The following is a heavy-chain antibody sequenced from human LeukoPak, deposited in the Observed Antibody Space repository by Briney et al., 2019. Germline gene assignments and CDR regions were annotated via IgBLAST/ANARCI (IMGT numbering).Heavy chain of an antibody. D-gene: IGHD6-13*01. Sequence: PGGSLRLSCAASGFTFSDYYMSWVRQAPGKGLEWVSYISSSGSTIYYADSVKGQFTISRDNAKNSLYLQMNSLRAEDTAVYYCARRLRAAAGQFDYWGREPWSPSPQ. CDR2: ISSSGSTI. CDR3: ARRLRAAAGQFDY. CDR1: GFTFSDYY. V-gene: IGHV3-11*04. J-gene: IGHJ4*02.